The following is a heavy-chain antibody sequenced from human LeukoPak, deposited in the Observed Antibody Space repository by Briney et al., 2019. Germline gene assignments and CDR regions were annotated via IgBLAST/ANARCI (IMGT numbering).Heavy chain of an antibody. CDR1: GFTFSTYW. D-gene: IGHD3-22*01. J-gene: IGHJ4*02. V-gene: IGHV3-74*01. CDR3: ARPKNYYDGSGTSGY. CDR2: ISRDERAT. Sequence: TGGSLRLSCAVPGFTFSTYWMHWVRQAPGKGLVWVSRISRDERATSYADSVKGLFTISRDNAKNTLYLQMNSLRAEDTAVYYCARPKNYYDGSGTSGYWGQGTLVTVAS.